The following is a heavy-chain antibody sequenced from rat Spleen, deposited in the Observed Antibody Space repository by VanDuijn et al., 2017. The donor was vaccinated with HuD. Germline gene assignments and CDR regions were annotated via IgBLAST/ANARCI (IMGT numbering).Heavy chain of an antibody. J-gene: IGHJ2*01. V-gene: IGHV5-25*01. Sequence: VQLKESGPGLVQPSQTLSLTCTVSGFSLTSYHVSWVRQAPKKGLEWVASISSGGGGTYYAESVEGRFTISRDNVKSTLYLQMDSLRSEDTASYYCVRHGYTRYYFDYWGQGVMVTVSS. CDR1: GFSLTSYH. D-gene: IGHD1-9*01. CDR3: VRHGYTRYYFDY. CDR2: ISSGGGGT.